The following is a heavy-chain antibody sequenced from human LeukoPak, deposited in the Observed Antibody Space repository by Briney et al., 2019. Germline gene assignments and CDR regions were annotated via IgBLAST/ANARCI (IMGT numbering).Heavy chain of an antibody. CDR3: ARDPYDYVWGSPYGMDV. V-gene: IGHV3-23*01. CDR1: GFTFSSYG. Sequence: GGSLRLSCAASGFTFSSYGMNWVRQAPGKGLEWVSLISGSGGSTYYADSVKGRFTISRDNSKSTLYLQMNSLRAEDTAVYYCARDPYDYVWGSPYGMDVWGQGTTVTVSS. D-gene: IGHD3-16*01. J-gene: IGHJ6*02. CDR2: ISGSGGST.